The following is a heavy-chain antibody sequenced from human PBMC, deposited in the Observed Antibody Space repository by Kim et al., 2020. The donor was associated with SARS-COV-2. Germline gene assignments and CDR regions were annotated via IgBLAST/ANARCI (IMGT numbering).Heavy chain of an antibody. J-gene: IGHJ4*02. D-gene: IGHD2-8*02. CDR3: ARDSHVYCTGLKCVDFDY. Sequence: VKGRFSISRDISKNTLYLEMNSLRAEDSAIYYCARDSHVYCTGLKCVDFDYWGQGTLVTVSS. V-gene: IGHV3-30*01.